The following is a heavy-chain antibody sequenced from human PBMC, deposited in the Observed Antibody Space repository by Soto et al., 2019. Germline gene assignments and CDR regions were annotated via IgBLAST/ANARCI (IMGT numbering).Heavy chain of an antibody. D-gene: IGHD1-7*01. V-gene: IGHV3-30*03. CDR1: GFLFNIYV. CDR3: ARSRELLVDWYFDL. CDR2: ISSDGSNK. Sequence: QVQLVESGGGVVQPGRSLRLSCTASGFLFNIYVMHWVRQAPGKGLEWVAVISSDGSNKYYADSVKGRFTISRDNSKNTLYLQMNSLRAEDTAVYYCARSRELLVDWYFDLWGRGTLVTVSS. J-gene: IGHJ2*01.